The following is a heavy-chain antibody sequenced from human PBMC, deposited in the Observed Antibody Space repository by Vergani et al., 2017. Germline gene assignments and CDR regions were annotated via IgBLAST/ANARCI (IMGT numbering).Heavy chain of an antibody. V-gene: IGHV4-61*02. D-gene: IGHD6-6*01. CDR2: IYTSGST. CDR1: GGSISSGSYY. CDR3: ARDAYSSSILYYYYGMDV. Sequence: QVQLQESGPGLVKPSQTLSLTCTVSGGSISSGSYYWSWIRQPAGKGLEWIGRIYTSGSTNYNPSLTSRVTISVDTSKNQFSLKLSSVTAADTAVYYCARDAYSSSILYYYYGMDVWGQGTTVTVSS. J-gene: IGHJ6*02.